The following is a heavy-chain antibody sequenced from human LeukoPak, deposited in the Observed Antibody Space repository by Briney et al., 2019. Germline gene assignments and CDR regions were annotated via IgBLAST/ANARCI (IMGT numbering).Heavy chain of an antibody. CDR2: IYYSGST. CDR1: GGSISSYY. D-gene: IGHD3-10*01. J-gene: IGHJ5*02. V-gene: IGHV4-59*01. CDR3: ARDRGMVRGVPINWFDP. Sequence: SETLSLTCTVSGGSISSYYWNWIRQPPGKGLEWIGYIYYSGSTNYNPSLKSRVTISVDTSKNQFSLKLSSVTAADTAVYYCARDRGMVRGVPINWFDPWGQGTLVTVSS.